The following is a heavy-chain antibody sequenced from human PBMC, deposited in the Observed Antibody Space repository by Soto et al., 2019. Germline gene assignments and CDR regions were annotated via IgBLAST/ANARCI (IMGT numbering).Heavy chain of an antibody. Sequence: GGSLRLSCSASGFTFSSYVMHWVRQAPGKGLEYVSSISYNGASAYYADSVKGRFTISRDNSKNTLYLQMSSLTPDDTAVYFCAQYYDTSGYYSRPSYFDYWGQGTLVTVSS. V-gene: IGHV3-64D*06. D-gene: IGHD3-22*01. CDR2: ISYNGASA. CDR3: AQYYDTSGYYSRPSYFDY. J-gene: IGHJ4*02. CDR1: GFTFSSYV.